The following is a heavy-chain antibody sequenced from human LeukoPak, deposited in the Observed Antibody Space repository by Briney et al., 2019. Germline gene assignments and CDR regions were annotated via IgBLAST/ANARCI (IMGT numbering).Heavy chain of an antibody. CDR1: GYTFTSYY. Sequence: ASVKVSCTASGYTFTSYYMHWVRQAPGQGLEWMGIINPSGGSTSYAQKFQGRVTMTRDMSTSTVYMELSSLRSEDTAVYYCARDLRLSSSSAVGNYFDYWGQGTLVTVSS. J-gene: IGHJ4*02. D-gene: IGHD6-6*01. CDR2: INPSGGST. CDR3: ARDLRLSSSSAVGNYFDY. V-gene: IGHV1-46*01.